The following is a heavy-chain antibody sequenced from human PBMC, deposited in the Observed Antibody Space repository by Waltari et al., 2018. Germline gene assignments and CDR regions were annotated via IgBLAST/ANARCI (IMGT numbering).Heavy chain of an antibody. CDR2: IYSTGST. D-gene: IGHD4-4*01. J-gene: IGHJ5*02. V-gene: IGHV4-59*08. CDR1: GGSFSGYY. Sequence: QVQLQESGPGLVKPSETLSLTCTVPGGSFSGYYWRWLRQPPGRGLEWIGYIYSTGSTNYNPSLKSRVTISLDTPKNQFSLRLSSVTATDTAVYYCVRFIRLQLDWFDPWGQGALVTVSS. CDR3: VRFIRLQLDWFDP.